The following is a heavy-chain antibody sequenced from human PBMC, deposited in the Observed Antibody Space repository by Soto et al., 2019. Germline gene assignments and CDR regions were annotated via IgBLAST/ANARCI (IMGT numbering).Heavy chain of an antibody. CDR2: ISFDGDK. J-gene: IGHJ4*02. CDR1: GFDFSNSG. Sequence: QVKLVESGGGVVQPGTALRLSCTASGFDFSNSGIQWVRQTPGKGLEWVALISFDGDKYYVDSVKGRFTISRDNPTSTVYLQMIGLRPEDTGVYYCARDYARGWCQCWGQGTLVTVSS. CDR3: ARDYARGWCQC. D-gene: IGHD2-8*02. V-gene: IGHV3-30*03.